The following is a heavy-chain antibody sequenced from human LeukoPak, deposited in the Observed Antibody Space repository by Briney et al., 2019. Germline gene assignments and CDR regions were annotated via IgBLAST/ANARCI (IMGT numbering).Heavy chain of an antibody. CDR2: IDPSDSYT. CDR1: GYSFTSYW. D-gene: IGHD3-9*01. Sequence: GESLKISCKGSGYSFTSYWISWVRQMPGKGLEWMGRIDPSDSYTNYSPSFQGHVTISADKSISTAYLQWSSLKASDTAMYYCARGGYDILTGYPSRTPGVYAFDIWGQGTMVTVSS. V-gene: IGHV5-10-1*01. CDR3: ARGGYDILTGYPSRTPGVYAFDI. J-gene: IGHJ3*02.